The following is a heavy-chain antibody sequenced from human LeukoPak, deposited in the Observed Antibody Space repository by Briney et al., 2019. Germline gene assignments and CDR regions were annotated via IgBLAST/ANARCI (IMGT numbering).Heavy chain of an antibody. J-gene: IGHJ3*02. Sequence: GGSLRLSCAASGFTFSSYAMSWVRQAPGKGLEWVSAISGSGGSTYYADSVKGRFTISRDNSKNTLYLQMNSLRAEDTAVYYCARIEEAMVTAFDIWGQGTMVTVSS. CDR3: ARIEEAMVTAFDI. D-gene: IGHD5-18*01. V-gene: IGHV3-23*01. CDR1: GFTFSSYA. CDR2: ISGSGGST.